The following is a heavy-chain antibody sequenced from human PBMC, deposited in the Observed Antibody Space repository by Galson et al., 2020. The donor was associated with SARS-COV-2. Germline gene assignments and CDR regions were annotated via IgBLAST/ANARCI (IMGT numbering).Heavy chain of an antibody. CDR2: ITTTGDYI. CDR1: GFTLSSYS. Sequence: GGSLRLSCAASGFTLSSYSINWVRQAPGKGLEWLSPITTTGDYIYYADSVKGRFTISRDNAKNSVYLQMNSLRAEDTAVYYCARVLGYSGGWYENYWGQGTLVTVSS. V-gene: IGHV3-21*01. D-gene: IGHD6-19*01. J-gene: IGHJ4*02. CDR3: ARVLGYSGGWYENY.